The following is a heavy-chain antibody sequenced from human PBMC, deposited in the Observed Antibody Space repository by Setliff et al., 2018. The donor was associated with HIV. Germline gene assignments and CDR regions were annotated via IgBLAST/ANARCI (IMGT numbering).Heavy chain of an antibody. CDR1: GFTFSSYS. V-gene: IGHV3-21*01. J-gene: IGHJ4*02. CDR2: ISSSSSYT. CDR3: AKDYEYGYYYDSSGYYTYFDY. Sequence: GGSLRLSCAASGFTFSSYSMNWVRQAPGEGLEWVSYISSSSSYTHYADSVKGRFTISRDNVKNSLYLQMNSLRAEDTAVYYCAKDYEYGYYYDSSGYYTYFDYWGQGTLVTVSS. D-gene: IGHD3-22*01.